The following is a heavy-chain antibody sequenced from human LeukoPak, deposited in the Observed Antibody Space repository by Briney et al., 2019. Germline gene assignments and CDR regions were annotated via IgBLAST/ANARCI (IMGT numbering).Heavy chain of an antibody. D-gene: IGHD3-9*01. V-gene: IGHV4-59*08. Sequence: SETLSLTCTVSGGSISSYYWSWIQQPPGKGLEWIGYIYYSGSTNYNPSLKSRVTISVDTSKNQFSLKLSSVTAADTAVYYCARVGSYYDILTGHYYYYYGMDVWGQGTTVTVSS. CDR2: IYYSGST. CDR3: ARVGSYYDILTGHYYYYYGMDV. J-gene: IGHJ6*02. CDR1: GGSISSYY.